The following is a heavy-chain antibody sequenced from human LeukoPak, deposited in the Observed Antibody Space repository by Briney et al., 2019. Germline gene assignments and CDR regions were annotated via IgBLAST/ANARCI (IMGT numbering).Heavy chain of an antibody. CDR2: IGNGDSDT. D-gene: IGHD2-15*01. CDR1: GFTFNSYW. Sequence: GGSLRLSCAASGFTFNSYWFHWVRQAPGKWLVWVSRIGNGDSDTIYADSVKGRFTISRDNAKSTLYLQMNSLRADDTAVYYCARGGYDHAFDIWGQGTMVTVSS. J-gene: IGHJ3*02. CDR3: ARGGYDHAFDI. V-gene: IGHV3-74*01.